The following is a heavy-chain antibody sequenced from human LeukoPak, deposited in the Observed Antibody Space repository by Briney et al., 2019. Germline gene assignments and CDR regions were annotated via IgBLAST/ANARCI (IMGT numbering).Heavy chain of an antibody. CDR2: ISVSGGNT. CDR3: AKVGSGRGDFDY. J-gene: IGHJ4*02. V-gene: IGHV3-23*01. Sequence: GGSPRLSCAASGFTFSSYAMSWVRQAPGKGLEWVSGISVSGGNTYSADSVRGRFTISRDNSKNTLYLQMNSLRAEETAVYYCAKVGSGRGDFDYWGQGTLVTVSS. D-gene: IGHD3-10*01. CDR1: GFTFSSYA.